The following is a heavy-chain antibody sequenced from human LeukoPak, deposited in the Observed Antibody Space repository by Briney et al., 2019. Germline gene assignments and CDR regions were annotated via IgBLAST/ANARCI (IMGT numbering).Heavy chain of an antibody. J-gene: IGHJ3*02. CDR3: VRDTFSPDAFDI. Sequence: GGSLRLSCAASGFTFSSYSMNWVRQTPGKGLEWVSSISTSSSYIYSADSVKGRFTISRDNAKNSLYLQMNSLRAEDTAVYYCVRDTFSPDAFDIWGQGTMVTVSS. V-gene: IGHV3-21*01. D-gene: IGHD3-16*01. CDR2: ISTSSSYI. CDR1: GFTFSSYS.